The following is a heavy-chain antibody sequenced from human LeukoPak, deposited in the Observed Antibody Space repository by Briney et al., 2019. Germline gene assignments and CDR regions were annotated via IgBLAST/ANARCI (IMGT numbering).Heavy chain of an antibody. D-gene: IGHD5-18*01. CDR2: ISSSVSSM. Sequence: GGSLRLLSAEAGLTFSDYYLSWIRQAPGKGLEWVSYISSSVSSMWYADSVKGRFTISRDNAKNSLYLQMNSLRAEDTAVYYCARRGYSTYSMDVCYQGTTVTVSS. CDR3: ARRGYSTYSMDV. CDR1: GLTFSDYY. V-gene: IGHV3-11*01. J-gene: IGHJ6*02.